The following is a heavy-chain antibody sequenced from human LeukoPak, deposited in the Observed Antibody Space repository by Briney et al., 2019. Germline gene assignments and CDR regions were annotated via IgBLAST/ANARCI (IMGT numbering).Heavy chain of an antibody. Sequence: GGSLRLSCAASGFTFSTYWMTWVRQAPGKGLEWIANIKPDGSEKYYVDSVKGRFTISRDNAKNSLYLQLNSLRAEDTAMYYCARDDYGDYFFDFWGQGTLDTVSS. CDR3: ARDDYGDYFFDF. CDR1: GFTFSTYW. V-gene: IGHV3-7*01. J-gene: IGHJ4*02. CDR2: IKPDGSEK. D-gene: IGHD4-17*01.